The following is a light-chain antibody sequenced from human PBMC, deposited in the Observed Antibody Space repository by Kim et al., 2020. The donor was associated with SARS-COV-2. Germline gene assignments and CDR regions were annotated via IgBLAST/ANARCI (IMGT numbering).Light chain of an antibody. J-gene: IGLJ3*02. CDR3: SSYRSGNTWV. Sequence: QSALTQPPSVSGSPGQSVTISCTGTSSDVGRYNRVSWYQQPPGIAPKLMIFELNNRPSGVPDRFSGSKSGNTASLTISGLQAEDEADYYCSSYRSGNTWVFGGGTQLTVL. V-gene: IGLV2-18*02. CDR2: ELN. CDR1: SSDVGRYNR.